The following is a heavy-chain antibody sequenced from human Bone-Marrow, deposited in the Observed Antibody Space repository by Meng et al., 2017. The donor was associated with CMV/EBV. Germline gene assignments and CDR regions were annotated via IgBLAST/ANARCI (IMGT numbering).Heavy chain of an antibody. Sequence: SETLSLTCTVSGGSISSGDYYWSWIRQPPGKGLEWIGYIYYSGSTYYNSSLKSRVTISVDTSKNQFSLKLSSVTAADTAVYYCAKSTYCGGDCSYYYYYGMDVWGQGTTVTVSS. CDR1: GGSISSGDYY. CDR2: IYYSGST. J-gene: IGHJ6*02. D-gene: IGHD2-21*01. CDR3: AKSTYCGGDCSYYYYYGMDV. V-gene: IGHV4-30-4*08.